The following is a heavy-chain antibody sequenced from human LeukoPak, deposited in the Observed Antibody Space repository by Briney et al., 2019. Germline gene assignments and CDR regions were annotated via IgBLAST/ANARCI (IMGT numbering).Heavy chain of an antibody. CDR2: IHISGSS. CDR1: GGSITSYY. D-gene: IGHD4-11*01. J-gene: IGHJ4*02. V-gene: IGHV4-4*07. Sequence: PSETLSLTFAVSGGSITSYYWNWIRPPAGEGLEWIGRIHISGSSKYNPSLKSRVTMSLDTSTNQVSLKLSSVTAADTAVYYCARERSTSVNTYYFDSWGQGTLVTVSS. CDR3: ARERSTSVNTYYFDS.